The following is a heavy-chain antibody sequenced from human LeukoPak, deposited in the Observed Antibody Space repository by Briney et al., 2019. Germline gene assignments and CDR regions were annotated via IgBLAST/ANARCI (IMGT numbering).Heavy chain of an antibody. D-gene: IGHD3-3*01. CDR1: GGSISSGGHF. V-gene: IGHV4-31*03. CDR3: ARAGSFWSGYPTRNDY. Sequence: SQTLSLTCTVSGGSISSGGHFWSWIRQHPGKGLEWIGYIYNSGTTYYNPSLKSRVTISVDTSKHQFSLKLSSVTAADTAVYYCARAGSFWSGYPTRNDYWGQGTLVTVSS. J-gene: IGHJ4*02. CDR2: IYNSGTT.